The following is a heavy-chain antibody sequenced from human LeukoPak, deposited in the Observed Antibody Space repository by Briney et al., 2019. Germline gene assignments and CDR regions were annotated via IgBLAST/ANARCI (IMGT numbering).Heavy chain of an antibody. V-gene: IGHV5-51*01. CDR1: GYSFTSYW. CDR2: IYPGDSDT. J-gene: IGHJ4*02. D-gene: IGHD3-22*01. Sequence: GESLKISFKGSGYSFTSYWIGWVRQMPGKGLEWMGIIYPGDSDTRYRPSFQGQVTISADKSISTAYLQWSSLTASDTAVYYCVRPSDSSGYPAGYWGQGTLVTVSS. CDR3: VRPSDSSGYPAGY.